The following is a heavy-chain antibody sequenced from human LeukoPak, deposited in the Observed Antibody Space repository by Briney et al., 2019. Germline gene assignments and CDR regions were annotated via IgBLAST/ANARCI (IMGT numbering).Heavy chain of an antibody. CDR1: GFTVSSNS. CDR2: IYSGGNT. V-gene: IGHV3-53*01. CDR3: GRLKRSGYIIDL. Sequence: PGGSLRLSCAVSGFTVSSNSMSWVRQAPGKGLEWVSLIYSGGNTSYADSVKGRFTISRDNPKNTLYLQLNSLRAEDTAVYYCGRLKRSGYIIDLWGQGTLVTVSS. J-gene: IGHJ4*02. D-gene: IGHD3-16*02.